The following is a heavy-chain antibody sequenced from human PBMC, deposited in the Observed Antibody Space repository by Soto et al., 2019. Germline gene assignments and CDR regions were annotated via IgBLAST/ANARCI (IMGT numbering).Heavy chain of an antibody. CDR3: ARDQVPGLDAFDI. J-gene: IGHJ3*02. Sequence: GGSLRLSCAASGFTFSSYSMNWVRQAPGEGLEWVSSISRSAGNTYYADSVKGRFTISRDNAKNSMYLQMNSLRAEDTAVYYCARDQVPGLDAFDIWGQGTMVTV. V-gene: IGHV3-21*01. CDR2: ISRSAGNT. CDR1: GFTFSSYS.